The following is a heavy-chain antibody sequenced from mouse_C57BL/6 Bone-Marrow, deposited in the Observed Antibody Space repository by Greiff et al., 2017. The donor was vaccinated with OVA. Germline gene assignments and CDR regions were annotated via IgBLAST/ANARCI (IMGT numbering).Heavy chain of an antibody. CDR1: GFTFSSYA. Sequence: EVQLVESGGGLVKPGGSLKLSCAASGFTFSSYAMSWVRQTPETRLEWVATFSDGGSFIYYPDNVKGRFTSCRDNAKNNLYLQMSHLKSGDTAMDYCARSYYSSSPFAYWGQGTLVTVSA. V-gene: IGHV5-4*01. CDR2: FSDGGSFI. J-gene: IGHJ3*01. CDR3: ARSYYSSSPFAY. D-gene: IGHD1-1*01.